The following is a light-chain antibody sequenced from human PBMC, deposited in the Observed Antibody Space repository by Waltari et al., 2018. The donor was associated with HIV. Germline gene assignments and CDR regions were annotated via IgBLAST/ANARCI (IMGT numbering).Light chain of an antibody. V-gene: IGLV3-9*01. CDR1: TIGTKD. J-gene: IGLJ3*02. CDR3: QVWHYSVV. Sequence: SYALTQPFSVSVALVQTVRITCGGSTIGTKDVHWYQQRPGQAPLVVIFNDRNRPSGIPERFSGSKSRNTATLTISGAQAGDEADYYCQVWHYSVVFGGGTKLTVL. CDR2: NDR.